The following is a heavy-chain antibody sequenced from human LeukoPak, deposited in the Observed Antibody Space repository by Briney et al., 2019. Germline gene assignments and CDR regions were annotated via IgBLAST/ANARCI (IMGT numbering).Heavy chain of an antibody. J-gene: IGHJ4*02. V-gene: IGHV3-23*01. CDR2: ISGSGGST. CDR3: AKVFYDNSGYIDY. CDR1: GFTFSSYA. D-gene: IGHD3-22*01. Sequence: GGSLRLSCAASGFTFSSYAMSWVRQAPGKGLEWVSAISGSGGSTYYADSVKGRFTISRDNSKNTTFLQMNSLRAEDTAVYYCAKVFYDNSGYIDYCGQGTLVTVSS.